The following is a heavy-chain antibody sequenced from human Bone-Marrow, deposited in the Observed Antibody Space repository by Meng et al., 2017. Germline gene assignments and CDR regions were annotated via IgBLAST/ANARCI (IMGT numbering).Heavy chain of an antibody. D-gene: IGHD3-22*01. Sequence: GSLRLSCTASGFTFGDYAMSWVRQAPGKGLEWVGFIRSKAYGGTTEYAASVKGRFTISRDDSKSIAYLQMNSLKTEDTAVYYCTRFSGLLPRDFDYWGQGTLVTVSS. CDR2: IRSKAYGGTT. V-gene: IGHV3-49*04. J-gene: IGHJ4*02. CDR1: GFTFGDYA. CDR3: TRFSGLLPRDFDY.